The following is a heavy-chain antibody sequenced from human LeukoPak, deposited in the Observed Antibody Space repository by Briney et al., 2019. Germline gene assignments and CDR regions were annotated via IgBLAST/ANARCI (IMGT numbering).Heavy chain of an antibody. Sequence: SETLSLTCAVYGGSFSGYYWSWIRQPPGKGLEWIGEINHSGSTNYNPSLKSRVTISVDTSKNQFSLKLSSVTAADTAVYYCARGRKVLRYLGGPFDYWGQGTLVTVSS. CDR2: INHSGST. D-gene: IGHD3-9*01. CDR1: GGSFSGYY. CDR3: ARGRKVLRYLGGPFDY. V-gene: IGHV4-34*01. J-gene: IGHJ4*02.